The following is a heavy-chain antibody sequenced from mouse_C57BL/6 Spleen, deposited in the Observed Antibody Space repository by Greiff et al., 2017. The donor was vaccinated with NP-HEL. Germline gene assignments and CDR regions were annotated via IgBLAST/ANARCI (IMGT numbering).Heavy chain of an antibody. CDR2: ISSGSSTI. Sequence: EVMLVESGGGLVKPGGSLKLSCAASGFTFSDYGMHWVRQAPEKGLEWVAYISSGSSTIYYADTVKGRFTISRDNAKNTLFLQMTSLRSEDTAMYYCARPPYYYGSSYRYFDVWGTGTTVTVSS. V-gene: IGHV5-17*01. CDR1: GFTFSDYG. J-gene: IGHJ1*03. D-gene: IGHD1-1*01. CDR3: ARPPYYYGSSYRYFDV.